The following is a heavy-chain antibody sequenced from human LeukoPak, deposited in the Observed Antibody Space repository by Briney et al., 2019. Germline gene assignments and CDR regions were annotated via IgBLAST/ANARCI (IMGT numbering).Heavy chain of an antibody. CDR1: GGPFSSYA. CDR3: ARAGDPSYTGMVSPHYQYNYGMDV. J-gene: IGHJ6*02. Sequence: GASVKVSCKASGGPFSSYAISWVRQAAGQGLEWMGRIIPILDIANYEQRFQGRGTITADKSTKTVYMELSSLRSEDTAVYYCARAGDPSYTGMVSPHYQYNYGMDVWGQGTTVTVSS. CDR2: IIPILDIA. D-gene: IGHD5-18*01. V-gene: IGHV1-69*04.